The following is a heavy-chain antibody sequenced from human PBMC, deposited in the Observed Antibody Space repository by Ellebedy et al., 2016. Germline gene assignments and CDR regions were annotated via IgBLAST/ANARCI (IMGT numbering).Heavy chain of an antibody. Sequence: GESLKISCAASGFTFSRSGMHWVRQAPGKGLEWVAIIWLDGSKEYYADSVKGRFTISRDNSKNTLYMQMNSLRAEDTAVYYCARDKNTGYIDNWGQGALVTVSS. CDR2: IWLDGSKE. CDR1: GFTFSRSG. J-gene: IGHJ4*02. D-gene: IGHD2-8*02. V-gene: IGHV3-33*01. CDR3: ARDKNTGYIDN.